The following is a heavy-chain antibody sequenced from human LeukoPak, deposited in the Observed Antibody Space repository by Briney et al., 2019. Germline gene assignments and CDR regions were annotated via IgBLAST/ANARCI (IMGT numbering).Heavy chain of an antibody. CDR3: ARRAMVRGVYRAPFDY. D-gene: IGHD3-10*01. Sequence: MSXVGQARGKGGEGVAHINQDGSEKYYVDSVKGRFTISRDNAKNSLYLQMNSLRAEDTAVYYCARRAMVRGVYRAPFDYWGQGTLVTVSS. V-gene: IGHV3-7*03. CDR2: INQDGSEK. J-gene: IGHJ4*02.